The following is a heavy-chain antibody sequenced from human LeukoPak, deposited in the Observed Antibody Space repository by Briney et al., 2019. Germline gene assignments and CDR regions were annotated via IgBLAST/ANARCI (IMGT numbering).Heavy chain of an antibody. V-gene: IGHV4-39*07. D-gene: IGHD3-10*01. J-gene: IGHJ5*02. CDR2: IYYSGST. CDR1: GGSISSSSYY. CDR3: ARVVRNLWFGELFQKGNHNWFDP. Sequence: PSETLSLTCTASGGSISSSSYYWGWIRQPPGKGLEWIGSIYYSGSTYYNPSLKSRVTISVDTSKNQFSLKLSSVTAADTAVYYCARVVRNLWFGELFQKGNHNWFDPWGQGTLVTVSS.